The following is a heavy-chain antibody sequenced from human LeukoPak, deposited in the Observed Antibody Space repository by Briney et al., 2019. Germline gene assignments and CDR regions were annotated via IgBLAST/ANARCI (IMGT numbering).Heavy chain of an antibody. D-gene: IGHD3-9*01. CDR2: ISSSSSYI. CDR3: AKETRLRYFDWLSFDY. J-gene: IGHJ4*02. V-gene: IGHV3-21*01. CDR1: GFTFSLYT. Sequence: PGGSLRLSCAASGFTFSLYTMNWVPQAPGKGLEWVSCISSSSSYIHYADSVKGRFTISRDNAKNSLYLLMNSLRAEDTAVYYCAKETRLRYFDWLSFDYWGRGTLVTVSS.